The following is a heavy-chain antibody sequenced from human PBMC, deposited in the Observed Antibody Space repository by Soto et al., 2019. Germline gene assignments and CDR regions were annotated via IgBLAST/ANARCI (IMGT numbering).Heavy chain of an antibody. V-gene: IGHV1-69*02. Sequence: SVKVSCKASGGTFSSYTISWVRQAPGQGLEWMGRIIPILGIANYAQKFQGRVTITADKSTSTAYMELSSLRSEDTAVYYCARSRYCSSASCYVWFDPWGQGTLVTVSS. CDR3: ARSRYCSSASCYVWFDP. J-gene: IGHJ5*02. CDR1: GGTFSSYT. D-gene: IGHD2-2*01. CDR2: IIPILGIA.